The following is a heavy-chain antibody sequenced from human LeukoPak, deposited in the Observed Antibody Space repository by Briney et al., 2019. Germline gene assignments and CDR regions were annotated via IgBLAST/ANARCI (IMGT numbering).Heavy chain of an antibody. CDR1: GGSLSNYY. CDR3: ARDTSSTSGFDY. V-gene: IGHV4-59*01. Sequence: PSETLSLTCTDPGGSLSNYYWSWVRQPPGKGPEWIGYMYSGGSTNYNPSLESRVTISVDTSKNQISLKLSSVTAADTAVYYCARDTSSTSGFDYWGQGTLVTVSS. CDR2: MYSGGST. D-gene: IGHD2-8*01. J-gene: IGHJ4*02.